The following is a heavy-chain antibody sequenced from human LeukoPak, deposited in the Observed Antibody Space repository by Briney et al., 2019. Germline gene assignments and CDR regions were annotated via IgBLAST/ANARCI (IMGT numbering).Heavy chain of an antibody. CDR2: IYYSGNT. CDR3: ARHGAGYSGYENFDY. D-gene: IGHD5-12*01. J-gene: IGHJ4*02. CDR1: GGSISSYY. Sequence: SETLSLTCTVSGGSISSYYWSWIRQPPGKGLEWIGYIYYSGNTNYNPSLKSRVTISVDTSKNQFSLKLSSVTAADTAVYYCARHGAGYSGYENFDYWGQGTLVTVSS. V-gene: IGHV4-59*08.